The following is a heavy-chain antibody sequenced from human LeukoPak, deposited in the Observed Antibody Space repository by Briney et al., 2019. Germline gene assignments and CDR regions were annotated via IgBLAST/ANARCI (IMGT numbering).Heavy chain of an antibody. V-gene: IGHV4-30-4*01. CDR1: GGSISSGDYY. D-gene: IGHD3-22*01. CDR2: MYYSGST. Sequence: SETLSLTCTVSGGSISSGDYYWSWIRQPPGKGLEWIAYMYYSGSTYYNPSLKSRVTMSADTSKNQLSLKLSSVTAADTAVYYCARPYYYDSRIDPWGQGILVTVST. J-gene: IGHJ5*02. CDR3: ARPYYYDSRIDP.